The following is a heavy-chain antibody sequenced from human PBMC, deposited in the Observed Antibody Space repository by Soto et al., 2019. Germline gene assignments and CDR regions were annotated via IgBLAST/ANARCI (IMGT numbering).Heavy chain of an antibody. CDR2: VSWSRDKI. CDR1: GFTFDDYA. Sequence: GGSLRLSCAASGFTFDDYAMNWVRQAPGKGLEWVSAVSWSRDKIVYADSVKGRFTISRDNSKKTLYLQMNSLSAEDTAFYYCAKDRGSGLHFDYWGQGTLVTVSS. J-gene: IGHJ4*02. CDR3: AKDRGSGLHFDY. D-gene: IGHD3-10*01. V-gene: IGHV3-9*01.